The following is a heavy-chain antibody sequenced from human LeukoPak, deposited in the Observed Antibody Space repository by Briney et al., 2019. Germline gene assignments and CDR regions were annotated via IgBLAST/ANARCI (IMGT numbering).Heavy chain of an antibody. CDR1: GYTFTSYD. Sequence: ASVKVSCKASGYTFTSYDINWVRQATGQGLEWMGWMNPNSGNTGYAQKFQDRVTVTRNTSLSTAYMELSSLRSEDTAVYYCARQQLVTDFDYWGQGTLVTVSS. V-gene: IGHV1-8*01. CDR2: MNPNSGNT. D-gene: IGHD6-13*01. J-gene: IGHJ4*02. CDR3: ARQQLVTDFDY.